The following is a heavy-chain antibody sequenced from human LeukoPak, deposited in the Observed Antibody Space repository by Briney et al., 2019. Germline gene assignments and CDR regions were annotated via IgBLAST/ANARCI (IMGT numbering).Heavy chain of an antibody. D-gene: IGHD1-26*01. CDR2: ISSSAVST. Sequence: GGSLRLSCAASGFTLRSYAMTWVRQAPGKGLEWVSSISSSAVSTLYGDSVKGRFTVSRDNSRNTLYLQMNSLRAEDTAVYYCAKRSVSGTYFFDYWGQGALVTVSS. V-gene: IGHV3-23*01. CDR3: AKRSVSGTYFFDY. CDR1: GFTLRSYA. J-gene: IGHJ4*02.